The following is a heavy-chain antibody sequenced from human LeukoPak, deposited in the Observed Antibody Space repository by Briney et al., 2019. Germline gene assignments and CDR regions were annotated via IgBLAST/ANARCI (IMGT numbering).Heavy chain of an antibody. Sequence: SETLSLTCTVSGGSISSYYWSWIRQPPGKGLEWIGYIYYSGSTNYNPSLKSRVTISVDTSKNQFSLKLSSVTAADTAVYYCAILGEDFWIWGQGTLVTVSS. J-gene: IGHJ4*02. CDR2: IYYSGST. CDR3: AILGEDFWI. CDR1: GGSISSYY. V-gene: IGHV4-59*01. D-gene: IGHD3-3*01.